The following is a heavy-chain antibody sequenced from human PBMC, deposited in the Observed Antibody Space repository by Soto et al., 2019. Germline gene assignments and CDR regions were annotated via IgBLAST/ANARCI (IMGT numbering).Heavy chain of an antibody. CDR2: INAGNGNT. V-gene: IGHV1-3*01. D-gene: IGHD2-15*01. J-gene: IGHJ5*01. CDR3: ARDLGGWPDS. CDR1: GYTFTSYA. Sequence: ASVKVSCKASGYTFTSYAMHWVRQAPGQRLEWMGWINAGNGNTKYSQKFQVRVTVTKDTSANTAYMELSGLRSEDTTVYYSARDLGGWPDSWGQGTLVTVSS.